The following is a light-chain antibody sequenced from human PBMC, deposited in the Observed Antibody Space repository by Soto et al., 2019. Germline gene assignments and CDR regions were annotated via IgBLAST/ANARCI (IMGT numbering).Light chain of an antibody. CDR3: QQFGSSPRT. CDR2: GAS. V-gene: IGKV3-20*01. J-gene: IGKJ1*01. Sequence: VLTQSPGTLSLSPGERATLSCRASQSVSSTYLAWYQQKPGQAPRLLIYGASSRATGIPDRFSGSGSGTDFTLTISRLETEDFEVYHCQQFGSSPRTFGEGTKV. CDR1: QSVSSTY.